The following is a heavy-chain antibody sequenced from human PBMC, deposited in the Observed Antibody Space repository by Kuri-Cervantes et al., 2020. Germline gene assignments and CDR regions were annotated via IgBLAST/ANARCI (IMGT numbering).Heavy chain of an antibody. CDR3: AREAPTMYSSSWYGSGGIGGFQH. Sequence: GESLKISCAASGFTFSKYGMHWVRQAPGKGLEWVAVISNDGIIQYYAESVKDQFTISRDNSKNTLYLQMNSLRAEDTAVYYCAREAPTMYSSSWYGSGGIGGFQHWGQGTLVTVSS. CDR2: ISNDGIIQ. CDR1: GFTFSKYG. J-gene: IGHJ1*01. V-gene: IGHV3-30*03. D-gene: IGHD6-13*01.